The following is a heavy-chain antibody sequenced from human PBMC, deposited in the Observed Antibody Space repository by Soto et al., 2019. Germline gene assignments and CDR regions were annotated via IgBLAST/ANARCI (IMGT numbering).Heavy chain of an antibody. CDR3: AKAGGVSTDAFDI. J-gene: IGHJ3*02. CDR2: ISGSGGST. CDR1: GFTFSSYA. D-gene: IGHD1-26*01. V-gene: IGHV3-23*01. Sequence: GESLKISCAASGFTFSSYAMSWVRQAPGKGLEWVSAISGSGGSTYYADSVKGRFTISRDNSKNTLYLQMNSLRAEDTAVYYCAKAGGVSTDAFDIWGQGTMVTVSS.